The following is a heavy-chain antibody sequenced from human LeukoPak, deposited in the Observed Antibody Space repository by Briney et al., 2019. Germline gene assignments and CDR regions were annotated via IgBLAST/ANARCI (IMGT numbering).Heavy chain of an antibody. D-gene: IGHD2-21*01. V-gene: IGHV3-33*01. CDR1: GFTFSSHG. CDR3: ARDLSYFSFDD. Sequence: GGSLRLSCAASGFTFSSHGMNWVRQARGKGLEWVAGISPDGSKKYYVDAVKGRFTISRDNSKNTLYLQMNSLRVEDTAMYYCARDLSYFSFDDWGQGTTVTVSS. CDR2: ISPDGSKK. J-gene: IGHJ6*02.